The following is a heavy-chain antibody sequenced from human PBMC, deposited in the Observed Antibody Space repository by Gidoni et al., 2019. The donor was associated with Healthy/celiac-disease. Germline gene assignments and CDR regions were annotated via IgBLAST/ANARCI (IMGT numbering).Heavy chain of an antibody. CDR2: IYTIGRT. CDR3: ARLHIVVVPT. Sequence: QVQMQESGPGLVKPSHTLSLTCTVPGGSISSGSYYWSWIRQPAGKGLEWIRRIYTIGRTNYNPSLKSRVTISVDTSKNQFSLKLGSVTAADPAVYYCARLHIVVVPTWGQGTLVTVSS. CDR1: GGSISSGSYY. V-gene: IGHV4-61*02. J-gene: IGHJ5*02. D-gene: IGHD2-21*01.